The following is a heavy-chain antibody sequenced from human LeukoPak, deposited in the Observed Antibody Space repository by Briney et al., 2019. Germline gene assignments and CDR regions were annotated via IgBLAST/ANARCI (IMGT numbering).Heavy chain of an antibody. J-gene: IGHJ4*02. D-gene: IGHD6-6*01. V-gene: IGHV3-74*01. CDR2: IDSDGSST. CDR3: ARDREYSSSSSLDY. Sequence: GGSLRLSCAASGFTLSNYWMHWVRQAPGKGLVWVSRIDSDGSSTSNVDSVKGRFTISRDNSKNTLFLQMNSLSADDTAVYYCARDREYSSSSSLDYWGQGILVTVSS. CDR1: GFTLSNYW.